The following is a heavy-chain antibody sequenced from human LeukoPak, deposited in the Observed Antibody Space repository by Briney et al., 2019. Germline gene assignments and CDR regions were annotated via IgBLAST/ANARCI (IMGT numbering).Heavy chain of an antibody. CDR3: ARGGRGYFDWLLFDP. CDR2: IYYSGST. Sequence: SQTLSLTCTVSGGSISSGDYYWSWIRQPPGKGLEWIGYIYYSGSTYYNPSLKSRVTISVDTSKNQFSLKLSSVTAADTAVYYCARGGRGYFDWLLFDPWGQGTLVTVSS. J-gene: IGHJ5*02. V-gene: IGHV4-30-4*01. CDR1: GGSISSGDYY. D-gene: IGHD3-9*01.